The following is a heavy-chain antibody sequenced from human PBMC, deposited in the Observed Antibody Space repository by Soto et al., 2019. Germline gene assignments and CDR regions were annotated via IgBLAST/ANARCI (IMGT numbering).Heavy chain of an antibody. J-gene: IGHJ4*02. CDR1: GFMFSNHG. V-gene: IGHV3-30*02. CDR3: VKGYKWNDDASDY. Sequence: GGSLRLSCAASGFMFSNHGMHWVRQAPGKGLEWVAFIWSDGNNRYYADSVKGRFTISRDNSKNTVYLQMSSLRVEDTAVYYCVKGYKWNDDASDYWGRGNLVTGSS. D-gene: IGHD1-1*01. CDR2: IWSDGNNR.